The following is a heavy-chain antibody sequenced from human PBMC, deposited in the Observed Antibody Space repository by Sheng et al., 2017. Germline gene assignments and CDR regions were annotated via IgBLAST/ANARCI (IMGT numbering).Heavy chain of an antibody. D-gene: IGHD2-21*02. CDR1: GYSISSGYY. V-gene: IGHV4-38-2*02. Sequence: QVQLQESGPGLVKPSETLSLTCTVSGYSISSGYYWGWIRQPPGKGLEWIGSIYHSGSTYYNPSLKSRVTISVDTSKNQFSLKLSSVTAADTAVYYCARVYAFGVTATPGXTGYDPWGPGNP. CDR3: ARVYAFGVTATPGXTGYDP. CDR2: IYHSGST. J-gene: IGHJ5*02.